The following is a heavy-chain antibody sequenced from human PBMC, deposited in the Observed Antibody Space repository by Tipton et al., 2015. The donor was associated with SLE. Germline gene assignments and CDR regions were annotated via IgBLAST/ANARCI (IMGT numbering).Heavy chain of an antibody. J-gene: IGHJ3*02. CDR1: GDLISHSNYY. V-gene: IGHV4-39*06. D-gene: IGHD3-10*01. CDR2: ISYSGST. CDR3: ARHVVRRYGDAFDI. Sequence: TLSLTCTVSGDLISHSNYYWGWIRQPPGKGLEWIASISYSGSTYYNPSLASRVTISVDTSKNQVPLRLSSVTAADTAVYYGARHVVRRYGDAFDIWGQGTMVTVPS.